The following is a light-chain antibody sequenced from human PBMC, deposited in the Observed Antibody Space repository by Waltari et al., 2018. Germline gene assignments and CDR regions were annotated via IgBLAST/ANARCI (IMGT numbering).Light chain of an antibody. CDR2: DVS. CDR3: SSYTSSSTWV. CDR1: SSDVGGYNY. J-gene: IGLJ3*02. Sequence: QSALTQPAAVSGSPGHSITISYTGTSSDVGGYNYVSWYQQHPGKAPKLMIYDVSKRHSVVSNRFSVARSGNTAALPISGLQAEDEADYYCSSYTSSSTWVFGGGTKLTVL. V-gene: IGLV2-14*01.